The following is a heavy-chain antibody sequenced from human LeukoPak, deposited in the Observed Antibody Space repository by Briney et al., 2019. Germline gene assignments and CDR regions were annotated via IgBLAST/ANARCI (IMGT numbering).Heavy chain of an antibody. CDR2: ISSSGSTI. CDR3: AKVAQQLVLWDTFDV. J-gene: IGHJ3*01. D-gene: IGHD6-13*01. V-gene: IGHV3-48*03. Sequence: QTGGSLRLSCAASGFTFSSYEMNWVRQAPGKGLEWVSYISSSGSTIYYADSVKGRFTISRDNTKNSLYLQMNSLRAEDTAVYYCAKVAQQLVLWDTFDVWGQGTTVTVS. CDR1: GFTFSSYE.